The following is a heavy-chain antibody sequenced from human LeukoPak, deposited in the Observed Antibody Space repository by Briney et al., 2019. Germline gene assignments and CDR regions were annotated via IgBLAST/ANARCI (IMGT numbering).Heavy chain of an antibody. CDR3: ARHLGCRSSACPYDGFDM. D-gene: IGHD2-2*01. J-gene: IGHJ3*02. V-gene: IGHV4-39*01. CDR2: IYSSGSA. Sequence: PSETLSLTCTVSGDSISSSGYYWGWIRQSPGKGLEWIGSIYSSGSASYTPSLRRLFTMYVDPSKNHFSLGLTSVTAADTAVYYCARHLGCRSSACPYDGFDMWGQGTMVTVSS. CDR1: GDSISSSGYY.